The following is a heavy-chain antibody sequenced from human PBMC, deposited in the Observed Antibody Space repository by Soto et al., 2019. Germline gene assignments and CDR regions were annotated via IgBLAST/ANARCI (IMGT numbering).Heavy chain of an antibody. CDR1: GFTFSSYA. Sequence: GGSLRLSCAGSGFTFSSYALSWVRQAPGKGLEWVSAISGSGGSTYYADSVKGRFTISRDNSKNTLYLQMNSLRAEDTAVYYCAKRSQRCAPVYYYYMDVWGKGTTVTVSS. J-gene: IGHJ6*03. CDR2: ISGSGGST. V-gene: IGHV3-23*01. D-gene: IGHD6-25*01. CDR3: AKRSQRCAPVYYYYMDV.